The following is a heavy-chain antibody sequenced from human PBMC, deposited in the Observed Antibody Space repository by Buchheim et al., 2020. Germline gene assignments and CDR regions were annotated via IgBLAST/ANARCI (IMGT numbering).Heavy chain of an antibody. D-gene: IGHD3-22*01. CDR1: GGSISTYY. CDR2: TYYSGST. CDR3: ARVPISGYYYPDY. J-gene: IGHJ4*02. V-gene: IGHV4-59*01. Sequence: QVQLQESGPGLVKPSETLSLTCTVSGGSISTYYWSWIRQPPGKGLEWIGSTYYSGSTNYNPSLKSRVTMSVDTSKNQFSLKLSSVTAADTAVYYCARVPISGYYYPDYWGQGTL.